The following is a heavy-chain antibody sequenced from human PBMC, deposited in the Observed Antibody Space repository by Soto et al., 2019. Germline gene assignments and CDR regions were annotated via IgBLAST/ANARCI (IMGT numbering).Heavy chain of an antibody. CDR3: ARGEYGVDPSYYYMDV. V-gene: IGHV1-3*01. J-gene: IGHJ6*03. Sequence: ASVKVSCKASGYTFTSYAMHWVRQAPGQRLEWMGWINAGNGNTKYSQKFQGRVTITRDTSASTAYMELSSLRSEDTAVYYCARGEYGVDPSYYYMDVWGKGTTVTVSS. D-gene: IGHD4-17*01. CDR2: INAGNGNT. CDR1: GYTFTSYA.